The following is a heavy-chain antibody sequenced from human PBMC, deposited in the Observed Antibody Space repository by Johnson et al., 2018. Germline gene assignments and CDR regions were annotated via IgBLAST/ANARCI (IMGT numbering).Heavy chain of an antibody. V-gene: IGHV3-11*04. J-gene: IGHJ6*03. CDR3: AKEIRPPMIALIRGVFTLGLSYHYSFMDV. Sequence: QVQLVQSGGGLVKPGGSLRLSCAASGFNFNDYYMTWIRRAPGKGPEWTSHISNSGTAINYADSVKGRFPISRDNAKNSLYLQMDSLRTEDSAIYFCAKEIRPPMIALIRGVFTLGLSYHYSFMDVWVKGTTVTVSS. D-gene: IGHD3-10*01. CDR2: ISNSGTAI. CDR1: GFNFNDYY.